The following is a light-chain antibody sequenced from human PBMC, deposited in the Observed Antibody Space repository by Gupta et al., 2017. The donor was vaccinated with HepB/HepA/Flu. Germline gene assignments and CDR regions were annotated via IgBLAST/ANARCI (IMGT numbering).Light chain of an antibody. CDR2: DTS. V-gene: IGKV1-33*01. J-gene: IGKJ2*01. Sequence: DIQMTQSPSSLSASVGDRVTITCQASRDIRTFLNWYRQRPGKAPELLIYDTSTWHSGVPSRFSGSGSGTEYTFTINSLRPEDIAKYYCQQYDDLPTFGQGTKLEI. CDR3: QQYDDLPT. CDR1: RDIRTF.